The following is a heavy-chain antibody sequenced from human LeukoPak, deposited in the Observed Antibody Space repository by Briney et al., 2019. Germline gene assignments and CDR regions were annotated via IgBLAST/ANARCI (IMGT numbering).Heavy chain of an antibody. CDR2: IYYSGST. J-gene: IGHJ4*02. V-gene: IGHV4-59*08. Sequence: PSETLSLTCTVSGGSITSYYWSWIRQPPGKGLEWIGYIYYSGSTNYNPSLKSRVTISVDTSKNDFSLKLSSVTAADTAVYYCARLTGIAAAGDYWGQGTLVTVSS. CDR3: ARLTGIAAAGDY. CDR1: GGSITSYY. D-gene: IGHD6-13*01.